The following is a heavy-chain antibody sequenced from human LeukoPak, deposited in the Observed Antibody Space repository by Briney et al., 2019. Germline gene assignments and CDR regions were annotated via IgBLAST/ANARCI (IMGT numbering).Heavy chain of an antibody. CDR1: GFTFSSYA. CDR2: ISGSGFST. V-gene: IGHV3-23*01. J-gene: IGHJ4*02. Sequence: PWGSLRLSCAASGFTFSSYAMSWVRQAPGKGLECVSAISGSGFSTYYADSVKGRFTISRDNSKNTLYLQVNSLRAEDTAVYYCAKGGDVAVVAATPVYYWGQGTLVTVSS. D-gene: IGHD2-15*01. CDR3: AKGGDVAVVAATPVYY.